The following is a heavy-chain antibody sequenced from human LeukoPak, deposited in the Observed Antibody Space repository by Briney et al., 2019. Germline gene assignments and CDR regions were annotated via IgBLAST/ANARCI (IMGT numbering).Heavy chain of an antibody. V-gene: IGHV4-39*01. D-gene: IGHD1-14*01. J-gene: IGHJ5*02. Sequence: KPSETLSLTCTVSGGSISSSSYYWGWIRQPPGKGLEWIGSVYYSGSTYYNPSLKSRVTISVDTSKNQFSLKLSSVTAADTAVYYCARKVGLTRFDPWGQGTLVTVSS. CDR1: GGSISSSSYY. CDR3: ARKVGLTRFDP. CDR2: VYYSGST.